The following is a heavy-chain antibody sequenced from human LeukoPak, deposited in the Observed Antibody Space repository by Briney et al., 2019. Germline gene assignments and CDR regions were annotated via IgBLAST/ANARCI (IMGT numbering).Heavy chain of an antibody. CDR2: IYWDDDK. CDR3: AQTRHGATPTRLDF. J-gene: IGHJ4*02. Sequence: ESGPTLVKPTQPLTLNCYFSGFSLTSGGEGVAWIRQPPGKAPEWLALIYWDDDKRFRPSLQNRLTVSKDTSKNQVVLSMTKMAPLDTGAYYWAQTRHGATPTRLDFWGQGILVVVS. D-gene: IGHD4/OR15-4a*01. V-gene: IGHV2-5*02. CDR1: GFSLTSGGEG.